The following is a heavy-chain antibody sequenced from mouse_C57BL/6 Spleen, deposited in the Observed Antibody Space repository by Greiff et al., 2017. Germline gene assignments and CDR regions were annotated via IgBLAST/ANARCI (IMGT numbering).Heavy chain of an antibody. J-gene: IGHJ2*01. CDR1: GYTFTDYE. D-gene: IGHD2-4*01. V-gene: IGHV1-15*01. CDR3: TRSHYDYDEGFDY. Sequence: VQLQESGAELVRPGASVTLSCKASGYTFTDYEMHWVKQTPVHGLEWIGAIDPETGGTAYNQKFKGKAILTADKSSSTAYMELRSLTSEDSAVYYCTRSHYDYDEGFDYWGQGTTLTVSS. CDR2: IDPETGGT.